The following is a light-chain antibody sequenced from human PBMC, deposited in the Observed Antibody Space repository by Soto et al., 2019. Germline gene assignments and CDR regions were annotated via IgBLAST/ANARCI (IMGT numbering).Light chain of an antibody. Sequence: DIQMTQSPSSLSASVGDRVTITCRASQNIGNYLHWYQQQPGKASKLLIYSVSTLQTCVPSRFIGRGSGTDFTLTISSLQPEDFSTFYCQHSYNSPTWTFGQGTKVEIK. CDR1: QNIGNY. CDR3: QHSYNSPTWT. J-gene: IGKJ1*01. V-gene: IGKV1-39*01. CDR2: SVS.